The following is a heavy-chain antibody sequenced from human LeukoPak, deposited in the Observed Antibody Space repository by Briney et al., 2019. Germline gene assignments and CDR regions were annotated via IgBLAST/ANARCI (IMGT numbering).Heavy chain of an antibody. J-gene: IGHJ4*02. CDR1: GGSFSGSY. CDR2: INHSGST. CDR3: TITTGTTLGLMDY. V-gene: IGHV4-34*01. D-gene: IGHD1-1*01. Sequence: SGTLSLTCAVYGGSFSGSYWRCIRQPPGKGLEWIGEINHSGSTNYNPSLKSRVTISVDTSKNQLSLKMSSVTAADTAVYYCTITTGTTLGLMDYWGQGTLVTVSS.